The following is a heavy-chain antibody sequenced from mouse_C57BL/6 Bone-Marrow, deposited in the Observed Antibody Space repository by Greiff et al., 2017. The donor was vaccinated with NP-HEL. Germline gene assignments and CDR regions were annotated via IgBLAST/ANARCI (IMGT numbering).Heavy chain of an antibody. CDR2: INPNNGGT. CDR3: ASRRGYDGFGY. D-gene: IGHD2-2*01. V-gene: IGHV1-26*01. Sequence: EVKLQQSGPELVKPGASVKISCKASGYTFTDYYMNWVKQSHGKSLEWIGDINPNNGGTSYNQKFKGKATLTVDKSSSTAYMELRSLTSEDSAVYYCASRRGYDGFGYWGQGTTLTVSS. CDR1: GYTFTDYY. J-gene: IGHJ2*01.